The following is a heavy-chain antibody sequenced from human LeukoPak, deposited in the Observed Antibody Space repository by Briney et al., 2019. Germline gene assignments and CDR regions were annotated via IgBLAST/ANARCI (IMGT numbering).Heavy chain of an antibody. CDR1: GGTFSRYA. D-gene: IGHD1-26*01. CDR2: VIPIFGTA. Sequence: SEKVSCKASGGTFSRYAISWVRQAPGQGLEWMGGVIPIFGTANYAHKFQGRVTITADESTSTAYMELSSLRSEETAVYYCARDPDSGYLDYWGQGTLVTVSS. J-gene: IGHJ4*02. V-gene: IGHV1-69*01. CDR3: ARDPDSGYLDY.